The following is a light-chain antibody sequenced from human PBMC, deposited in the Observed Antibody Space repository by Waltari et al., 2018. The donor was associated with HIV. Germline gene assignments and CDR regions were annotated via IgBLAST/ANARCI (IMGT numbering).Light chain of an antibody. J-gene: IGLJ2*01. CDR3: AAWDDGLNGL. CDR2: NNH. V-gene: IGLV1-44*01. Sequence: QSVLSPPPSASGTTGQRVTIPCSSRGSNIGRNPVIWSQQLPGTATQLTISNNHQRPSGVPYRFSGSKSGTSASLAISGLQSEDEGDYYCAAWDDGLNGLFGGATKLTV. CDR1: GSNIGRNP.